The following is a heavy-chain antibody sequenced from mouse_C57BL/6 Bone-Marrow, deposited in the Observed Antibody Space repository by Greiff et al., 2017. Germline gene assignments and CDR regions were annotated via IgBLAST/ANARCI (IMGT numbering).Heavy chain of an antibody. CDR1: GYTFTDYY. CDR2: INPNNGGT. Sequence: VQLQQSGPELVKPGASVKISCKASGYTFTDYYMNWVKQSHGKSLEWIGDINPNNGGTSYNQKLKGKATLTVDKSSSTAYMERRSLTSEDSAVYYCARDYYGSSWYFDYGGQGTILTVSS. V-gene: IGHV1-26*01. CDR3: ARDYYGSSWYFDY. D-gene: IGHD1-1*01. J-gene: IGHJ2*01.